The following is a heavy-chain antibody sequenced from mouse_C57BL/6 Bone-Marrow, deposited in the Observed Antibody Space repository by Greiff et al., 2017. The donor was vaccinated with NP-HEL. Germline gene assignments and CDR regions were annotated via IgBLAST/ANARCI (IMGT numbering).Heavy chain of an antibody. CDR3: ARNRGRHYSNSFAY. CDR2: IWTGGGT. CDR1: GFSLTSYA. J-gene: IGHJ3*01. V-gene: IGHV2-9-1*01. D-gene: IGHD2-5*01. Sequence: VKLVESGPGLVAPSQSLSITCTVSGFSLTSYAISWVRQPPGKGLEWLGVIWTGGGTNYNSALKSRLSISKDNSKSQVFLKMNSLQTDDTARYYCARNRGRHYSNSFAYWGQGTLVTVSA.